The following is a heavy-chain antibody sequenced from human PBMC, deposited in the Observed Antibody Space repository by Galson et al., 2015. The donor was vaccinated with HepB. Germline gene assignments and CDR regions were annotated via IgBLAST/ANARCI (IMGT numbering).Heavy chain of an antibody. CDR1: GFSLNTSGVG. CDR3: AHSLPDSYGGMDV. V-gene: IGHV2-5*02. Sequence: PALVKPTQTLTLTCTFSGFSLNTSGVGVSWIRQPPGKALEWLALIYWDDEKRTSPSLKSRLTITKNPSKNQMVLTVTNMAPVDTATYYCAHSLPDSYGGMDVWGQGTTVTVSS. CDR2: IYWDDEK. D-gene: IGHD3-10*01. J-gene: IGHJ6*02.